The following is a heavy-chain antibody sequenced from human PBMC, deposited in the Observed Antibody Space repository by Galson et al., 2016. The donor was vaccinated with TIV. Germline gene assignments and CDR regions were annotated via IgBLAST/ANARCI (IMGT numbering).Heavy chain of an antibody. CDR3: ARAPPNLGAHYSYQMDV. D-gene: IGHD1-26*01. CDR2: ISVYNGNT. Sequence: SVKVSCKASGYTFRESGIGWVRQAPGQGPEWMGYISVYNGNTKYAQKLQGRVTMTTDTSTNTAYMEVWSLRSDDTAVYYCARAPPNLGAHYSYQMDVWGNGTTVTVSS. J-gene: IGHJ6*03. CDR1: GYTFRESG. V-gene: IGHV1-18*01.